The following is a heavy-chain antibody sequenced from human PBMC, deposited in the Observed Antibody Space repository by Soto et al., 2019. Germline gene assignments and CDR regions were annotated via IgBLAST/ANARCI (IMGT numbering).Heavy chain of an antibody. CDR1: GFTLSSYS. V-gene: IGHV3-48*02. D-gene: IGHD3-22*01. CDR3: ASPYYDSSGSWFDP. J-gene: IGHJ5*02. CDR2: ISSSSSTI. Sequence: PGGSLRLCRASSGFTLSSYSMHRVRQAAGKGLEWVSYISSSSSTIYYADSVKGRFTISRDNAKNSLYLQMNSLRDEDTAVYYCASPYYDSSGSWFDPWGQGPLVTVSS.